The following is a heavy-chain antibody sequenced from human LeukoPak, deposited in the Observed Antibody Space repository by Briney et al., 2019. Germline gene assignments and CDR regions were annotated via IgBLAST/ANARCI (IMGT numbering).Heavy chain of an antibody. J-gene: IGHJ4*02. CDR2: IKQDGSEK. V-gene: IGHV3-7*01. CDR3: ASLRIFAVDY. Sequence: GGSLRLSCAASGFTFSSYAMSWVRQAPGKGLEWVANIKQDGSEKYYVDSVKGRFTISRDNAKNSLYLQMNSLRAEDTAVYYCASLRIFAVDYWGQGTLVTVSS. CDR1: GFTFSSYA. D-gene: IGHD3-3*01.